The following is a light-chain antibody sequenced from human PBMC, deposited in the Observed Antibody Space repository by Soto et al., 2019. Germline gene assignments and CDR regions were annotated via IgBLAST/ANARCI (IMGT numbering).Light chain of an antibody. CDR3: ATWDDSLSGVV. Sequence: QSALTQTPSASGTPGQRVTISCSGSSSNIEGNFVYWYQQVAGAAPKLLIYRTDQRPSGVPDRFSGSKSGTSASLAISGLRSEDEADYFCATWDDSLSGVVFGGGTQLTVL. V-gene: IGLV1-47*01. J-gene: IGLJ7*01. CDR2: RTD. CDR1: SSNIEGNF.